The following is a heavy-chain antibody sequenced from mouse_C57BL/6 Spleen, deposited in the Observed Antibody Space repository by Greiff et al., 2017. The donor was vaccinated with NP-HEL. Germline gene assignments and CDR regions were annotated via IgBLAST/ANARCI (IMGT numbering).Heavy chain of an antibody. V-gene: IGHV1-76*01. Sequence: VQLQQSGAELVRPGASVKLSCKASGYTFTDYYINWVKQRPGQGLEWIARIYPGSGNTYYNEKFKGKATLTAEKSSSTAYMQLSSLTSEDSAVYFCARSLAIYDGYWGAMDYWGQGTSVTVSS. D-gene: IGHD2-3*01. CDR2: IYPGSGNT. J-gene: IGHJ4*01. CDR3: ARSLAIYDGYWGAMDY. CDR1: GYTFTDYY.